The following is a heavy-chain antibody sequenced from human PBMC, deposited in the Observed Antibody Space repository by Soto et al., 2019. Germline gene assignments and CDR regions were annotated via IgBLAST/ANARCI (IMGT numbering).Heavy chain of an antibody. V-gene: IGHV3-53*01. CDR1: GFTVSSNY. Sequence: PGGSLRLSCAASGFTVSSNYMSWVRQAPGKGLEWVSVIYSGGSTYYADSVKGRFTISRDNSKNTLYLQMNSLRAEDTAVYYCARDRESVLLWFGQEKGGMDVWGQGTTVTVSS. D-gene: IGHD3-10*01. J-gene: IGHJ6*02. CDR3: ARDRESVLLWFGQEKGGMDV. CDR2: IYSGGST.